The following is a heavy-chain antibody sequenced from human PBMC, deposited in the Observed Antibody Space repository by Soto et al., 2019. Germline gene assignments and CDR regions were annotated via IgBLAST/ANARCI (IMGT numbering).Heavy chain of an antibody. CDR3: ARDVSPTY. CDR1: GDSISPYY. CDR2: IYYSGSP. J-gene: IGHJ4*02. Sequence: QVQLQESGPGLVKPSETLSLTCIVSGDSISPYYWTWIRQPPGKGLEWIGHIYYSGSPNYNPSLKSRVTISVDTSKCQFSLKLSSVTAADPAVYYCARDVSPTYWGQGMLVTVSS. V-gene: IGHV4-59*01.